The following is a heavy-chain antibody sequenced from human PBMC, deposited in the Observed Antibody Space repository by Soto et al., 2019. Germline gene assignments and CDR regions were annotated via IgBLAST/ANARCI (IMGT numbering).Heavy chain of an antibody. J-gene: IGHJ6*02. CDR1: GFTFSSYW. CDR3: ARDSEYYDFWSGYLGKGYYYGMDV. CDR2: INSDGSST. V-gene: IGHV3-74*01. D-gene: IGHD3-3*01. Sequence: AGGSLRLSCAASGFTFSSYWMHWVRQAPGKGLVWVSRINSDGSSTSYADSVKGRFTISRDNAKNTLYLQMNSLRAEDTAVYYCARDSEYYDFWSGYLGKGYYYGMDVWGQGTTVTVSS.